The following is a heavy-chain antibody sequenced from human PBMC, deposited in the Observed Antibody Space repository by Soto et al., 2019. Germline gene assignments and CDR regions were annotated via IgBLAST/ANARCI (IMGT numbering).Heavy chain of an antibody. CDR2: ISGSGGST. Sequence: EVQLLESGGGLVQPGGSLRLSCAASGFTFSSYAMSWVRQAPGKGLEWVSAISGSGGSTYYADSVKGRFTISRDNSKNTLYLQMNSLRAEDTAVYYCAKLHRTVTSSQIYFDYWGQGTLVTVSS. V-gene: IGHV3-23*01. CDR3: AKLHRTVTSSQIYFDY. J-gene: IGHJ4*02. D-gene: IGHD4-17*01. CDR1: GFTFSSYA.